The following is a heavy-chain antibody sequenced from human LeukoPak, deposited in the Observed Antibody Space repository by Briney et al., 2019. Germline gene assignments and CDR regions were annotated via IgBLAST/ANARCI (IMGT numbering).Heavy chain of an antibody. CDR2: INPNSGDP. J-gene: IGHJ5*02. CDR3: ARESDYALGSPVFVP. V-gene: IGHV1-2*02. D-gene: IGHD3-16*01. CDR1: GYTFTGYY. Sequence: ASVKVSCKASGYTFTGYYMHWVRQAPGQGLEWMGWINPNSGDPNYAQKFQGRATMTWDTSISTAYMELSRLRSDDTAVYFCARESDYALGSPVFVPWGQGTLVTVSS.